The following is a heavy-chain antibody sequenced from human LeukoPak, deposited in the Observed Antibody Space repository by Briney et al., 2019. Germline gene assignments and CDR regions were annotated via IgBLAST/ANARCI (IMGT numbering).Heavy chain of an antibody. J-gene: IGHJ4*02. V-gene: IGHV1-69*04. Sequence: GASVKVSCKASGGTFSSYAISWVRQAPGQGLEWMGRIVPILGIANYAQKFQGRVTITADKSTSTAYMELSSLRSGDTAVYYCARVGLDSSGWHFDYWGQGTLVTVSS. CDR1: GGTFSSYA. CDR3: ARVGLDSSGWHFDY. D-gene: IGHD6-19*01. CDR2: IVPILGIA.